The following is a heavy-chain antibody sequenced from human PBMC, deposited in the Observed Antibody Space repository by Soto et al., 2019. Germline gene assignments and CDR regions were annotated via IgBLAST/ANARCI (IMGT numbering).Heavy chain of an antibody. Sequence: QVQLMQSGTEVKKPGASVKVSCKASSETFASYDITWVRQAPGQGLEWMGWISTYNGNTKYAQTVQGRVSMTTDTSTSTAYMELRSLKSDDTAVYYCARVTRGSGDWFDPWGQGTLVTVSS. CDR2: ISTYNGNT. V-gene: IGHV1-18*01. J-gene: IGHJ5*02. CDR1: SETFASYD. D-gene: IGHD6-19*01. CDR3: ARVTRGSGDWFDP.